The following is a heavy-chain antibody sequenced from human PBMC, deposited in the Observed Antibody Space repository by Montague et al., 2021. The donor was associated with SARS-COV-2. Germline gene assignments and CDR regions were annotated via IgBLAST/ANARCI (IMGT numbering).Heavy chain of an antibody. D-gene: IGHD3-10*01. CDR1: GDSITNSRYY. Sequence: SETLSLTCSVSGDSITNSRYYWGWIRQPPGKGLEWIGTIYYSGSAYYNPCLKSRVTISVDTSKNQFSLKLNSVTATDTAVYYCARLESTRGVIIRGAFHIWGQGTKVTVSS. V-gene: IGHV4-39*01. CDR3: ARLESTRGVIIRGAFHI. CDR2: IYYSGSA. J-gene: IGHJ3*02.